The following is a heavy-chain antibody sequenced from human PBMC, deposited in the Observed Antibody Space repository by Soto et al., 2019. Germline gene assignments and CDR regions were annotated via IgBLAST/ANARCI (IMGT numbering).Heavy chain of an antibody. CDR3: ARDSPIGSTFSGYEAIDY. CDR1: GGTFSSYT. J-gene: IGHJ4*02. CDR2: IIPILDIA. D-gene: IGHD5-12*01. V-gene: IGHV1-69*04. Sequence: SVKVSCKASGGTFSSYTISWVRQAPGQGLEWMGRIIPILDIANYAQKFQGRVTITADKSTSTAYMELNSLRSEDTAVYYCARDSPIGSTFSGYEAIDYWGQGTLVTASS.